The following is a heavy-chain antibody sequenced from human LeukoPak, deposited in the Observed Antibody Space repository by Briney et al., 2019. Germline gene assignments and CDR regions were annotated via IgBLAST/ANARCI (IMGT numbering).Heavy chain of an antibody. CDR3: ARGVAAAAMYYFDY. V-gene: IGHV3-53*01. Sequence: PGGSLRLSCAASGFTVSSNYMSWVRQAPGKGLEWVSVIYSGGSTYYADSVKGRFTISRDNSKNTLYLQMNSLRAEDTAVYYCARGVAAAAMYYFDYWGQGTLVTVSS. D-gene: IGHD6-13*01. J-gene: IGHJ4*02. CDR1: GFTVSSNY. CDR2: IYSGGST.